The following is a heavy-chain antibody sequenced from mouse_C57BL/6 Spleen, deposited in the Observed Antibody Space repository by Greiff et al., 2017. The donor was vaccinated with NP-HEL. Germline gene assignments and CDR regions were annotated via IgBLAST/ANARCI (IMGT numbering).Heavy chain of an antibody. J-gene: IGHJ3*01. D-gene: IGHD2-4*01. CDR1: GYTFTDYN. Sequence: EVQLQESGPELVKPGASVKMSCKASGYTFTDYNMHWVKQSHGKSLEWIGYINPNNGGTSYNQKFKGKATLTVNKSSSTAYMELRSLTSEDSAVYYCAREGRDDYDGGFAYWGQGTLVTVSA. V-gene: IGHV1-22*01. CDR2: INPNNGGT. CDR3: AREGRDDYDGGFAY.